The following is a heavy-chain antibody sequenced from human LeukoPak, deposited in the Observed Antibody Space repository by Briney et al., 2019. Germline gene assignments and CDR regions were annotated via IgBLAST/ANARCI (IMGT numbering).Heavy chain of an antibody. Sequence: PSETLSLTCSVSGGSISSSSYYWAWIRQPPGQGLEWIGSIHYSGSASYNPSLQSRVTISIDTSKIQLSPELSSVTAADTAVYYCARGSRQLVYWGQGTLVTVSS. V-gene: IGHV4-39*07. CDR2: IHYSGSA. CDR3: ARGSRQLVY. J-gene: IGHJ4*02. CDR1: GGSISSSSYY. D-gene: IGHD6-6*01.